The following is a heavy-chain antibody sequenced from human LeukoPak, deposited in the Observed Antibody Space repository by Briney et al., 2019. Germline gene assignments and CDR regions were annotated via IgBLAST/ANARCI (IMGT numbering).Heavy chain of an antibody. CDR3: AKEAGDPTYYYYYMDV. CDR1: GFTFSSYG. CDR2: ISGSGGST. J-gene: IGHJ6*03. D-gene: IGHD3-10*01. V-gene: IGHV3-23*01. Sequence: GGSLRLSCAASGFTFSSYGMSWVRQAPGKGLEWVSAISGSGGSTYYADSVKGRFTISRDNSKNTLYLQMNSLRAEDTAVYYCAKEAGDPTYYYYYMDVWGKGTTVTISS.